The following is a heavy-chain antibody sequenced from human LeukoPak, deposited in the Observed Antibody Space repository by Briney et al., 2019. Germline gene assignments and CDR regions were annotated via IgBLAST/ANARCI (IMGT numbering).Heavy chain of an antibody. CDR3: ARVLEEVWSPDYYGSGENWFDP. Sequence: RPSQTLSLTCTVSGGSISSGSYYWSWIRQPAGKGLEWIGRIYTSGSTNYNPSLKSRVTISVDTSKNQFSLKLSSVTAADTAVYYCARVLEEVWSPDYYGSGENWFDPWGQGTLVTVSS. CDR2: IYTSGST. J-gene: IGHJ5*02. V-gene: IGHV4-61*02. CDR1: GGSISSGSYY. D-gene: IGHD3-10*01.